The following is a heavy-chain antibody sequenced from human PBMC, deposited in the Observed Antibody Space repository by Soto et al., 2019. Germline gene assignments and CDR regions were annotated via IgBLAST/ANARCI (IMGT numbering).Heavy chain of an antibody. CDR3: VRDDVGVGIDY. J-gene: IGHJ4*02. D-gene: IGHD1-26*01. V-gene: IGHV3-74*03. CDR2: IDSDGNYT. CDR1: GFTFSSYW. Sequence: GGSVGLSCAASGFTFSSYWMQWVRQVPGKGLVWVSHIDSDGNYTTYADSVKGRFTISRDNAKNTAYLQMNSLRAEDTAVYYCVRDDVGVGIDYWGLGTLVTVSS.